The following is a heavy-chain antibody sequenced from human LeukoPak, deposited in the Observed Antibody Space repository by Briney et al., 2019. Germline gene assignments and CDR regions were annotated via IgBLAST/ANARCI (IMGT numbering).Heavy chain of an antibody. CDR3: AKDRHIVVVTANLAPFDY. V-gene: IGHV3-30*02. CDR2: IRYDGSNK. J-gene: IGHJ4*02. D-gene: IGHD2-21*02. Sequence: GGSLRLSCAASGFTFSSYGMHWVRQAPGKGLEWVAFIRYDGSNKYYADSVKGRFTISRDNSKNTLYLQMNSLRAEDTAVYYCAKDRHIVVVTANLAPFDYWGQGTLVTVSS. CDR1: GFTFSSYG.